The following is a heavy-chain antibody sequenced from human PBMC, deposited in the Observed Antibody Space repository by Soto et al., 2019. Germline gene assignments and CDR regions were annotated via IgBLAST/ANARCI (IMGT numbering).Heavy chain of an antibody. D-gene: IGHD4-17*01. V-gene: IGHV1-8*01. J-gene: IGHJ4*02. CDR1: GYTFTSHD. CDR3: ARWDYGDYARFDY. Sequence: QVQLVQSGAEVKKSGASVKVSCKASGYTFTSHDINWVRQATGQGLEWMGWMNPNSGNTGYAQKFQGRVTMTRNTSISTAYMELSSLRSEDTPVYYCARWDYGDYARFDYWGQGTLVTVSS. CDR2: MNPNSGNT.